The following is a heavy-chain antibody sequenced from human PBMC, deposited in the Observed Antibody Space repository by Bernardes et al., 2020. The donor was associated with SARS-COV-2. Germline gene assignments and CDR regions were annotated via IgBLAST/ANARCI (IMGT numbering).Heavy chain of an antibody. CDR2: IYYSGST. J-gene: IGHJ5*02. CDR3: ARQSDFWSGYLNWFDP. D-gene: IGHD3-3*01. V-gene: IGHV4-59*08. Sequence: ETLSLTCSVSGGSISTYYWSWIRQPPGKGLEWIGYIYYSGSTNYNPSLKSRVTISVDTSKNQFSLKLTSVTAADTAVYYCARQSDFWSGYLNWFDPWGQGTVVTVSS. CDR1: GGSISTYY.